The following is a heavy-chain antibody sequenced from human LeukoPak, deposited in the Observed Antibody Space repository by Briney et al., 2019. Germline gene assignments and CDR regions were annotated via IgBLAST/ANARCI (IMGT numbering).Heavy chain of an antibody. CDR3: ARGYCGGDCYRD. V-gene: IGHV3-21*01. Sequence: GGSLRLSCAASGFTFSSYTMNWVRQAPGKGLEYVSSISSSSSHIYYADSVKGRFTISRDNTKSSLYLQMNSLRAEDMAVYYCARGYCGGDCYRDWGQGTLVTVSS. J-gene: IGHJ1*01. CDR1: GFTFSSYT. CDR2: ISSSSSHI. D-gene: IGHD2-21*02.